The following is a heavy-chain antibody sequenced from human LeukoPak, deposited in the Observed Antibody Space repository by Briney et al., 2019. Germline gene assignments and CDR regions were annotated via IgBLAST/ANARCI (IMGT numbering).Heavy chain of an antibody. CDR2: IRSKANSYAT. CDR1: GFTFSGSA. V-gene: IGHV3-73*01. Sequence: GGSLRLSCAASGFTFSGSAMHWVRQASGKGLEWVGRIRSKANSYATAYAASVKGRFTISRDDSKHTAYLQMNSLKTEDTAVYYCTGGDGYNYWGQGTLVTVSS. J-gene: IGHJ4*02. CDR3: TGGDGYNY. D-gene: IGHD5-12*01.